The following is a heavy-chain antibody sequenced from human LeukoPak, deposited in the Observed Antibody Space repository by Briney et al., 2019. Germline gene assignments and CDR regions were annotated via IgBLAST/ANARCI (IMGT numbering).Heavy chain of an antibody. CDR1: GYTFTSYY. J-gene: IGHJ4*02. CDR3: ASIAAAGIGFDY. D-gene: IGHD6-13*01. CDR2: INPSGGST. V-gene: IGHV1-46*01. Sequence: ASVEVSCKASGYTFTSYYMHWVRQAPGQGLEWMGIINPSGGSTSYAQKFQGRVTMTRDTSTSTVYMELSSLRSEDTAVYYCASIAAAGIGFDYWGQGTLVTVSS.